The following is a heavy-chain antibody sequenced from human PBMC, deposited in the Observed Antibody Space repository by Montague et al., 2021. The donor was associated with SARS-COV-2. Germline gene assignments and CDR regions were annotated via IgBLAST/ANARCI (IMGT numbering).Heavy chain of an antibody. CDR2: IYYSGST. V-gene: IGHV4-31*03. Sequence: TLSLTCTVSGGSISSGGYCWSWIRQHPGKGLEWIGYIYYSGSTYYNPSLKSRVTISVDTSTNQFSLKLSSVTAADTAVYYCARSKLWFGELLLSDAFDIWGQGTMVTVSS. CDR1: GGSISSGGYC. CDR3: ARSKLWFGELLLSDAFDI. J-gene: IGHJ3*02. D-gene: IGHD3-10*01.